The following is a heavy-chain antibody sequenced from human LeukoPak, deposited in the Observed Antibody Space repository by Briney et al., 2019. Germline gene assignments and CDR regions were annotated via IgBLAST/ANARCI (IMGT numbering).Heavy chain of an antibody. CDR2: IYHSGST. J-gene: IGHJ4*02. D-gene: IGHD3-22*01. CDR3: ARAGDYYSTGDY. CDR1: GGSISSGGYS. V-gene: IGHV4-30-2*01. Sequence: SETLSLTCAVSGGSISSGGYSWSWLRQPPGKGLEWIAYIYHSGSTYYNPSLKSRVTISVDRSKNQFSLKLSSVTAADTAVYYCARAGDYYSTGDYWGQGALVTVSS.